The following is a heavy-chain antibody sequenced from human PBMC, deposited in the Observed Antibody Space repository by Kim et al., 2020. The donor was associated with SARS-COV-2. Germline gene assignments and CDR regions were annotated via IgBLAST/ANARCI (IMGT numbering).Heavy chain of an antibody. CDR1: GFTFSSYE. D-gene: IGHD2-15*01. CDR2: ISSSGSTI. V-gene: IGHV3-48*03. Sequence: GGSLRLSCAASGFTFSSYEMNWVRQAPGKGLEWVSYISSSGSTIYYADSVKGRFTISRDNAKNSLYLQMNSLRAEDTAVYYCARGGRYCSGGSCYSPRLYSGMDVWGQGTTVTVSS. J-gene: IGHJ6*02. CDR3: ARGGRYCSGGSCYSPRLYSGMDV.